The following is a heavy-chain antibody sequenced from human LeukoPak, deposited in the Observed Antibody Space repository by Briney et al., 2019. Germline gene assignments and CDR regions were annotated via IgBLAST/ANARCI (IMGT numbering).Heavy chain of an antibody. V-gene: IGHV4-39*07. D-gene: IGHD5-24*01. CDR2: IYYTGTT. CDR3: SREGRWLQLGFDY. J-gene: IGHJ4*02. Sequence: SETLSLTCTVSGGSISSTNYYWGWIRQPPGKGLEWIGTIYYTGTTYYNPSLTSRVTISVDTSKNQFSLKLSSVTAADTAVYFCSREGRWLQLGFDYWGRGSLVTVSS. CDR1: GGSISSTNYY.